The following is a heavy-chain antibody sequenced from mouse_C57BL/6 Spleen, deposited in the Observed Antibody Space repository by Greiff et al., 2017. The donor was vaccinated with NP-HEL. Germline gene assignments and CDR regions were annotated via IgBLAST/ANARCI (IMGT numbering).Heavy chain of an antibody. CDR1: GYTFTSYW. J-gene: IGHJ4*01. D-gene: IGHD2-5*01. CDR3: ARGATYYSKGHYAMDY. Sequence: QVQLKQPGAELVKPGASVKLSCKASGYTFTSYWMHWVQQRPGRGLEWIGRIDPNSGGTKYNEKFKSKATLTVDKPSSTAYMQLSSLTSEDSAVYYCARGATYYSKGHYAMDYWGQGTSVTVSS. V-gene: IGHV1-72*01. CDR2: IDPNSGGT.